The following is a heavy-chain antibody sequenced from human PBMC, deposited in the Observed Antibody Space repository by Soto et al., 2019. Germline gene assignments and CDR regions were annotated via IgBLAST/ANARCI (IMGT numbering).Heavy chain of an antibody. D-gene: IGHD2-15*01. CDR1: GFFISSGNY. CDR2: IFHGGNT. V-gene: IGHV4-38-2*01. J-gene: IGHJ3*01. CDR3: ARARWPDAFDG. Sequence: PSETLSLTCAVSGFFISSGNYWGCIRKPPGKGLEWIWSIFHGGNTYYNPSPKSRVTISVDMSKNQFSLKLNSVTAADTAVYYCARARWPDAFDGWGKG.